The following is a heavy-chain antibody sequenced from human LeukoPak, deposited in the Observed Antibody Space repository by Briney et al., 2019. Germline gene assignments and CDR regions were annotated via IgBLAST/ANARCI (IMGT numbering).Heavy chain of an antibody. V-gene: IGHV4-34*01. Sequence: SETLSLTCAVYGGSFSGYYWSWIRQPPGKGLEWIGEINHSGSTNYNPSLKSRVTISVDTSKNQFSLKLSSVTAADTAVYYCARGRRFTMVRGVPFDYWGQGTLVTVSS. CDR1: GGSFSGYY. D-gene: IGHD3-10*01. CDR3: ARGRRFTMVRGVPFDY. J-gene: IGHJ4*02. CDR2: INHSGST.